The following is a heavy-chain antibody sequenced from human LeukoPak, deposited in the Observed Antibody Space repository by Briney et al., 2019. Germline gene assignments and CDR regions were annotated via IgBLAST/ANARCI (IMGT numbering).Heavy chain of an antibody. CDR1: GFTFSSYA. V-gene: IGHV3-64*01. D-gene: IGHD6-19*01. CDR2: ISSNGGST. CDR3: ARDGGSGWSNDAFDI. J-gene: IGHJ3*02. Sequence: PGGSLRLSCAASGFTFSSYAMPWVRQAPGKGLEYVSAISSNGGSTYYASSVKGRFTISRDNSKNTLYLQMGSLRAEDMAVYYCARDGGSGWSNDAFDIWGQGTMVTVSS.